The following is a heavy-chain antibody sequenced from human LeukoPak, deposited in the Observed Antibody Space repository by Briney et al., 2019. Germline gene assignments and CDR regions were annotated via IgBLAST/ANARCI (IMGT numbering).Heavy chain of an antibody. CDR2: VSAYNGNT. D-gene: IGHD2-15*01. J-gene: IGHJ4*02. Sequence: ASVMVSCKASGYTFTSYGINWVRQAPGQGLEWMGWVSAYNGNTSYAQKFQGRVIMTTDTLTSTAYMELMSLRSDDTAVYYCARFLIGGGSPHYFDYWGQGTLVTVSS. V-gene: IGHV1-18*01. CDR1: GYTFTSYG. CDR3: ARFLIGGGSPHYFDY.